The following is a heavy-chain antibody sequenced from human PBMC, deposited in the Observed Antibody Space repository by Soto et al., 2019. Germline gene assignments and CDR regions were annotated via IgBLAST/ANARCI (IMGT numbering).Heavy chain of an antibody. J-gene: IGHJ4*02. CDR2: ISSSSSYI. D-gene: IGHD3-3*01. V-gene: IGHV3-21*01. CDR1: GFTFSSYS. CDR3: AREGKSGTIFGVVTKYYFDY. Sequence: EVQLVESGGGLVKPGGSLRLSCAASGFTFSSYSMNWVRQAPGKGLEWVSSISSSSSYIYYADSVKGRFTISRDNAKNSLYLQMNSLRAEDTAVYYCAREGKSGTIFGVVTKYYFDYWGQGTLVTVSS.